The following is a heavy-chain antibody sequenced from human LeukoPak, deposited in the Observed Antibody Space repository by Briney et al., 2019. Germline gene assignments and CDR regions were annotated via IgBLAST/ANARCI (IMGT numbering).Heavy chain of an antibody. CDR3: ARGTGCSGGSCYDPDY. J-gene: IGHJ4*02. CDR1: GYTFTSYA. V-gene: IGHV7-4-1*02. Sequence: ASVKVSCKASGYTFTSYAMNWVRQAPGQGPEWMGRINTNTGNPTYAQGFTGRFVFSLDTSVSTAYLQISSLKAEDTAVYYCARGTGCSGGSCYDPDYWGQGTLVTVSS. CDR2: INTNTGNP. D-gene: IGHD2-15*01.